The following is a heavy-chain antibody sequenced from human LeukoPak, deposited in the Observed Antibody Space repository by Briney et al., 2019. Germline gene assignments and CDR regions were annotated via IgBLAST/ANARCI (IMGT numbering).Heavy chain of an antibody. J-gene: IGHJ2*01. CDR2: IYYSGIT. CDR3: ARLSCSSTSCLDWYFDL. D-gene: IGHD2-2*01. V-gene: IGHV4-39*01. Sequence: SETLSLTCTVSGGSISSSSYYWGWIRQPPGKGLEWIGSIYYSGITYYNPSLKSRVTISVDTSKNQFSLKLSSVTAADTAVYYCARLSCSSTSCLDWYFDLWGRGTLVTVSS. CDR1: GGSISSSSYY.